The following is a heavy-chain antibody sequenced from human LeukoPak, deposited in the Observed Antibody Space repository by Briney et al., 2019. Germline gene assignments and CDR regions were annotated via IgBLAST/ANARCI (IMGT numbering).Heavy chain of an antibody. V-gene: IGHV4-39*07. Sequence: SETLSLTCTVSGGSISSSRYYWGWIRQPPGKGLEWIGSIHYSGSTYYNPSLKSRVTVSVDTSENQFSLKLSSVTAADTAVYYCARAPAGCGGTCAFDYWGQGALVTVSS. D-gene: IGHD2-15*01. CDR3: ARAPAGCGGTCAFDY. CDR1: GGSISSSRYY. CDR2: IHYSGST. J-gene: IGHJ4*02.